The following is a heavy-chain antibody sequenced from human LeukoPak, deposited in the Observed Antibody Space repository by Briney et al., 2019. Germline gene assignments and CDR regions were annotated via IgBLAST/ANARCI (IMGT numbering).Heavy chain of an antibody. D-gene: IGHD6-6*01. CDR1: GFTFSSYE. J-gene: IGHJ2*01. Sequence: GGSLRLSCVASGFTFSSYEMNWVRQAPGEGLEWVSYIHNGGSSTYYADSVKGRFTISRDNGKNSLHLQMNSLRVEDTAVYYCARWTRATSSSLWYFDLWGRGTLVTVSS. CDR2: IHNGGSST. CDR3: ARWTRATSSSLWYFDL. V-gene: IGHV3-48*03.